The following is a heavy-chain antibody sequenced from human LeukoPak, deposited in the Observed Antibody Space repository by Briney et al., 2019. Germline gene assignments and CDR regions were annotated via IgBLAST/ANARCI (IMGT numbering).Heavy chain of an antibody. D-gene: IGHD6-13*01. CDR1: GYSISSGYY. V-gene: IGHV4-38-2*02. Sequence: SETLSLTCTVSGYSISSGYYWGWIRQPPGKGLEWIGSIYYSGSTYYNPSLKSRVTISVDTSKNQFSLKLSSVTAADTAVYYCARESRIAAAGGGGADYWGQGTLVTVSS. CDR3: ARESRIAAAGGGGADY. CDR2: IYYSGST. J-gene: IGHJ4*02.